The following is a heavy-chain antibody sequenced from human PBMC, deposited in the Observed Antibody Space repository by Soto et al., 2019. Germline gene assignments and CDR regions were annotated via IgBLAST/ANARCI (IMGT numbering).Heavy chain of an antibody. Sequence: GQSLRPSCPAEGSMFITFDTHWVRQRRGEGLEWVAAILTAVDTHYLGSVKDRSTISRESAKASLNLQISDLRIEDRAFYYCVREGPESSGISADDAFDIWGQGTGVTVSS. D-gene: IGHD6-19*01. CDR3: VREGPESSGISADDAFDI. CDR2: ILTAVDT. CDR1: GSMFITFD. J-gene: IGHJ3*02. V-gene: IGHV3-13*01.